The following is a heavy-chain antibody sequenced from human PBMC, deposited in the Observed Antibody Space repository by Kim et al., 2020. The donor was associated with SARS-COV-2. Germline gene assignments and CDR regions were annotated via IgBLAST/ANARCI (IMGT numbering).Heavy chain of an antibody. D-gene: IGHD6-6*01. CDR3: ARTIAGRPEAFDI. CDR2: IYYSGNT. J-gene: IGHJ3*02. V-gene: IGHV4-39*01. Sequence: SETLSLTCTVSGGSISSSNYYWGWIRQPPGKGLEWIGYIYYSGNTYYNPSLKRRVTVSVDTSKNQFPLKLSSVTAADTAVYYCARTIAGRPEAFDIWGQGTMVTVSS. CDR1: GGSISSSNYY.